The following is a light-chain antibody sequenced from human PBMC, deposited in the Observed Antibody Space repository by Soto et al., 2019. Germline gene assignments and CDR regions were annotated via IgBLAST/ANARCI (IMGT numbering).Light chain of an antibody. CDR3: CSFAGSMTWV. Sequence: QSALTQPASVSGSPGQSITISCTGTNSDVGTYNLVSWYQQHPGKAPKVMIYEGTKRPSEVSNRFSGSKSGNTASLTISGLKAEDEAHYFCCSFAGSMTWVFGGGTKLTVL. CDR2: EGT. V-gene: IGLV2-23*01. J-gene: IGLJ3*02. CDR1: NSDVGTYNL.